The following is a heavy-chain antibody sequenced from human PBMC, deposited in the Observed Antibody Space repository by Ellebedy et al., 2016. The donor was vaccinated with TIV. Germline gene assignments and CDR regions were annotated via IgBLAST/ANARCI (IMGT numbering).Heavy chain of an antibody. D-gene: IGHD2/OR15-2a*01. CDR3: ARDCFYDGYAFDI. V-gene: IGHV4-59*12. J-gene: IGHJ3*02. CDR1: GASITSYY. CDR2: IYYGGDI. Sequence: MPSETLSLTCTVSGASITSYYWSWIRQPPGKGLQWIANIYYGGDIGYNPSLKSRATISLDTSKNQFSLKLSSLTAADTAVYYCARDCFYDGYAFDIWGQGTMVTVSS.